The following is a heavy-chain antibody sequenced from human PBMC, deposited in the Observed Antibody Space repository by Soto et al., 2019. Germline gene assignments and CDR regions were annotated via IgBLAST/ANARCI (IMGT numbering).Heavy chain of an antibody. D-gene: IGHD7-27*01. Sequence: PAAKVSCTGCGGPVSRYGRRWVQQAPGQGLEWMGGIIPIFGTANYAQKFQGRVTITADESTSTAYMELSSPRSEDTAVYYCARDWGGHYYDRGREVGGHGPTVT. V-gene: IGHV1-69*13. CDR2: IIPIFGTA. J-gene: IGHJ6*02. CDR3: ARDWGGHYYDRGREV. CDR1: GGPVSRYG.